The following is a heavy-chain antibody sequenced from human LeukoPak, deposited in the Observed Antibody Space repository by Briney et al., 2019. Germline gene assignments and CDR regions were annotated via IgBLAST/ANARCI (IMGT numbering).Heavy chain of an antibody. D-gene: IGHD2-21*02. J-gene: IGHJ6*02. CDR3: ARDGVVVTAISYYGMDV. CDR2: INNDGSYI. CDR1: GFTFSSCW. Sequence: GGSLRLSCAASGFTFSSCWMSWVRQAPGKGLEWVSSINNDGSYIYYAGSVKGRFTISRDNAKNSLYLRLNSLRAEDTAVYYCARDGVVVTAISYYGMDVWGQGTTVTVSS. V-gene: IGHV3-21*01.